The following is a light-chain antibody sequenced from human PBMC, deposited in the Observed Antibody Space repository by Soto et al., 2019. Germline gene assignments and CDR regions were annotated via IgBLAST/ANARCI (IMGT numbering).Light chain of an antibody. CDR2: GNR. CDR1: NSNLGAGYD. CDR3: PAYDYSSTSCV. Sequence: QSVLTQPPSVSGAPGQRVTISCTGNNSNLGAGYDVHWYQQLPGEAPKLVIFGNRNRPSGVPERFSGSKSGTSASLAISGLQAEDEADYYCPAYDYSSTSCVFGAGTKLTVL. J-gene: IGLJ3*02. V-gene: IGLV1-40*01.